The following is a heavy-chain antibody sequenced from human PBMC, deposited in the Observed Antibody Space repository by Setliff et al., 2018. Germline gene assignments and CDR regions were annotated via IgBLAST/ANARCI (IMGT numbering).Heavy chain of an antibody. J-gene: IGHJ6*02. Sequence: GESLKISCKGSGYSFTSYWIGWVHQMPGKGLGWMGIIYPGDSDTRYSPSFQGQVTISADKSISTAYLQWSSLKASDTAMYYCATRSLGYCSSTSCRPNEYYGMDVWGQGTTVTVSS. CDR2: IYPGDSDT. D-gene: IGHD2-2*01. CDR1: GYSFTSYW. CDR3: ATRSLGYCSSTSCRPNEYYGMDV. V-gene: IGHV5-51*07.